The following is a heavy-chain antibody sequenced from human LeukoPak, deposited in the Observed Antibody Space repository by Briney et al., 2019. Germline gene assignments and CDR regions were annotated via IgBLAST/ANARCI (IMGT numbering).Heavy chain of an antibody. CDR1: GGSISSSSYY. D-gene: IGHD5-18*01. J-gene: IGHJ6*03. CDR2: IYYSGST. Sequence: SETLSLTCTVSGGSISSSSYYWGWIRQPQGKGLEWIGSIYYSGSTYYNPSLKSTVTISVAPSKNQFSLNLSSVTAADTAVYYWGRHSGYSYGYAYYYYYMDVWGKGTTVTVSS. CDR3: GRHSGYSYGYAYYYYYMDV. V-gene: IGHV4-39*01.